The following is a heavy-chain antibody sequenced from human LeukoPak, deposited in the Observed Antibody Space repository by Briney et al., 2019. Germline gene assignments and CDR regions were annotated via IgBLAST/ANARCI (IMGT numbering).Heavy chain of an antibody. CDR2: ISASGGST. V-gene: IGHV3-23*01. CDR1: GFTFGDYA. CDR3: AKELPTLIYYYMDV. J-gene: IGHJ6*03. Sequence: GGSLRLSCAASGFTFGDYAMTWVRQAPEKGLEWFSTISASGGSTYYADSVKGRFTISRDNSKNTLYLQISSLRAEDTAVYFCAKELPTLIYYYMDVWGKGTTSPSP.